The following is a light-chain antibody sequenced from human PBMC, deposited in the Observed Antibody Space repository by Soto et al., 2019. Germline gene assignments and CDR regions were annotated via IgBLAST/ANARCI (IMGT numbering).Light chain of an antibody. V-gene: IGKV3-20*01. Sequence: EIVLTQSPGTLSLSPGERATLSCRASRSVSSSYLAWYQQKPGKAPRPLIYGASSRATGIPDRFSGSGSGTDFTLTISRLEPEDFAVYYCQQYGSSPLTFGGGTKVEIK. CDR2: GAS. CDR1: RSVSSSY. CDR3: QQYGSSPLT. J-gene: IGKJ4*01.